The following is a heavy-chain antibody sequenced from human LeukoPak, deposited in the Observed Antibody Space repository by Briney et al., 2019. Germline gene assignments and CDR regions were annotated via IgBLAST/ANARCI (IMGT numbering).Heavy chain of an antibody. CDR2: ISGSGGST. CDR3: AKGIVATIDYFDY. Sequence: GGSLRLSCAASGFTFSSYAMSWVRQAPGKGLEWVSTISGSGGSTYYADSVKGRFTISRDNSKNTLYLQMNSLRAEDTAVYYCAKGIVATIDYFDYWGQGTLVTVSS. J-gene: IGHJ4*02. D-gene: IGHD5-12*01. CDR1: GFTFSSYA. V-gene: IGHV3-23*01.